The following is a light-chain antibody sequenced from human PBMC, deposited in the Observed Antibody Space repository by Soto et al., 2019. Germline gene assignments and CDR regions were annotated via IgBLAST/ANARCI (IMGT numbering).Light chain of an antibody. Sequence: EIVMTQSPATLSVSPGERATLSCRASQSVSNNLAWYQQKPGQAPRLLIYGASTRATGIPARFSGSGSGTEFILTISSLQSEDFAVYYCQQYNNCLMFTFGQGTKLEIK. CDR1: QSVSNN. CDR2: GAS. CDR3: QQYNNCLMFT. V-gene: IGKV3-15*01. J-gene: IGKJ2*01.